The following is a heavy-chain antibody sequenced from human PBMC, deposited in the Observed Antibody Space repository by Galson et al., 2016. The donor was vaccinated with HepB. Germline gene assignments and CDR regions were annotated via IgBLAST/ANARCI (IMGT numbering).Heavy chain of an antibody. CDR2: INSDGSST. J-gene: IGHJ3*02. Sequence: SLRLSCAASGFTFSNYWMHWVRQAPGKGLVWVSRINSDGSSTSYADSVKGRFTISRDNAKNTLYLQMNNLRDEDTAVYYCAVRSGLVLTAGEAFDIWGLGTMVTVS. CDR3: AVRSGLVLTAGEAFDI. V-gene: IGHV3-74*01. CDR1: GFTFSNYW. D-gene: IGHD2-21*02.